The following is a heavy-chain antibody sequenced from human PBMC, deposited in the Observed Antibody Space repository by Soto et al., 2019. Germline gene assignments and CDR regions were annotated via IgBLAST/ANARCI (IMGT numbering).Heavy chain of an antibody. Sequence: EVQLVESGGGLVKPGGSLRLSCAASGFIFSNAWMKWVRQAPGKGLEWVGRIKSKTNGETTDYAAPVKGRCTISRDDSKNNLYLQMDGVKLEDAGVYYCSTHYNGAGSYYYYYGMDVWGQGTTVTVSS. CDR1: GFIFSNAW. V-gene: IGHV3-15*07. D-gene: IGHD3-10*01. CDR3: STHYNGAGSYYYYYGMDV. J-gene: IGHJ6*02. CDR2: IKSKTNGETT.